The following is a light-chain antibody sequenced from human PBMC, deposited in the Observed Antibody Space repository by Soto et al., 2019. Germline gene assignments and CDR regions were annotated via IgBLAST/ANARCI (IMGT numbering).Light chain of an antibody. V-gene: IGKV1-5*03. CDR2: KAS. J-gene: IGKJ1*01. Sequence: DIQMTQSPSTLSASVGDTVTITCRASQTISSWLAWYQQKPGKAPKLLIYKASTLKSGVPSRFSGSGSGTEFTLTTSSLQPDDFATYYCQHYNSYSEAFGQGTKVDIK. CDR1: QTISSW. CDR3: QHYNSYSEA.